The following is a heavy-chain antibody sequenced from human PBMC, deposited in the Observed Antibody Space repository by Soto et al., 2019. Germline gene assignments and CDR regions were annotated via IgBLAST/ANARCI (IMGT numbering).Heavy chain of an antibody. J-gene: IGHJ4*02. Sequence: SETLSLTCTVSGGSISSYYWSWIRQPPGKGLEWIGYIYYSGSTNYNPPLKSRVTISVDTSKNQFSLKLNSMTAADTAVYYCARHNYGSGSTYFDYWGQGTLVTVSS. D-gene: IGHD3-10*01. CDR2: IYYSGST. V-gene: IGHV4-59*08. CDR1: GGSISSYY. CDR3: ARHNYGSGSTYFDY.